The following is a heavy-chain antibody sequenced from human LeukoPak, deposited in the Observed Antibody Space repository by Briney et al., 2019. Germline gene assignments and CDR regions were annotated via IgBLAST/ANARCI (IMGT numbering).Heavy chain of an antibody. V-gene: IGHV4-34*01. CDR1: GGSFSGYY. CDR2: INHSGST. CDR3: ARVTSYGDNDAFDI. Sequence: SETLSLTCAVYGGSFSGYYWSWIRQPPGKRLEWIGEINHSGSTNYNPSLKSRVTISVDTSKNQFSLKLSSVTAADTAVYYCARVTSYGDNDAFDIWGQGTMVTVSS. D-gene: IGHD4-17*01. J-gene: IGHJ3*02.